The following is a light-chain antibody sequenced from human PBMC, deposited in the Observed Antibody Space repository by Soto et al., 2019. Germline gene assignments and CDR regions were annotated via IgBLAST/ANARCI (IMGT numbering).Light chain of an antibody. CDR2: DAS. Sequence: DIPMTQSPSTLSASVGDRVTITCRASQSINSRLAWYQQKPGKAPKLLIFDASSLEGGVPSRFSGTGSGTEFTLTISSLQPDDSATYYCHQYNTYSTFGGGTKVEIK. CDR3: HQYNTYST. CDR1: QSINSR. J-gene: IGKJ4*01. V-gene: IGKV1-5*01.